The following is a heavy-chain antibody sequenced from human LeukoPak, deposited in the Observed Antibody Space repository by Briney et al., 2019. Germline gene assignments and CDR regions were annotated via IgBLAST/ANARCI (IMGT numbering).Heavy chain of an antibody. CDR2: IYYSGST. J-gene: IGHJ1*01. CDR3: ASEVGPEPAEYFQH. CDR1: GGSISSYY. V-gene: IGHV4-59*01. D-gene: IGHD1-26*01. Sequence: SETLPLTCTVSGGSISSYYWSWIRQPPGKGLEWIGYIYYSGSTNYNPSLKSRVTISVDTSKNQFSLKLSSVTAADTAVYYCASEVGPEPAEYFQHWGQGTLVTVSS.